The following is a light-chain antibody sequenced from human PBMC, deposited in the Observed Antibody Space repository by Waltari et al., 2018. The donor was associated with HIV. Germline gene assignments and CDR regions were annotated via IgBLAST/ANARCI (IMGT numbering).Light chain of an antibody. CDR1: QDITNY. Sequence: DIQMTQSPSSLSASVGDRVTITCQASQDITNYLNWYQQKPGKAPKPLIYDASNLETGVPSRFSGSGSGTDFTFTINSLQPEDIAAYYCQQYDNLPLTFGGGTKVEIK. CDR3: QQYDNLPLT. CDR2: DAS. J-gene: IGKJ4*01. V-gene: IGKV1-33*01.